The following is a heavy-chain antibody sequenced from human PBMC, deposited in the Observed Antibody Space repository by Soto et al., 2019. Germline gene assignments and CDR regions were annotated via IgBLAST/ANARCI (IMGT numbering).Heavy chain of an antibody. CDR1: GFTFSTYA. Sequence: QVQLVESGGGVVQPGRSLRLSCVASGFTFSTYAMHWVRQAPGKGLQWVAVISYDGNNKYYADSVKGRFTISRDISKSTLYLQMNSLRAEDTAVYYCARDLLSGNYSGHYYDMDVWGQGTTVIVSS. CDR3: ARDLLSGNYSGHYYDMDV. V-gene: IGHV3-30-3*01. J-gene: IGHJ6*02. CDR2: ISYDGNNK. D-gene: IGHD1-26*01.